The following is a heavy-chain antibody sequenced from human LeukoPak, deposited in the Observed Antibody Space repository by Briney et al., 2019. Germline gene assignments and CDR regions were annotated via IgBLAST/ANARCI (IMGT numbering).Heavy chain of an antibody. V-gene: IGHV4-38-2*02. CDR3: ARNPPATAEFYFDY. CDR2: IYHSGST. Sequence: SETLSLTCTVSGYSISSAYYWGFIRQPPGKGLEWIGSIYHSGSTYYNASLKSRVTISLDTSKNQFSLKLSSATAADTAVYYCARNPPATAEFYFDYWGQGTLVTVSS. D-gene: IGHD1-14*01. CDR1: GYSISSAYY. J-gene: IGHJ4*02.